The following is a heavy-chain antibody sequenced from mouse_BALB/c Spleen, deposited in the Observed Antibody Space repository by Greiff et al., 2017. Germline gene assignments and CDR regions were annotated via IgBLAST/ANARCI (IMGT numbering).Heavy chain of an antibody. Sequence: EVKLMESGGGLVKPGGSLKLSCAASGFTFSSYAMSWVRQSPEKRLEWVAEISSGGSYTYYPDTVTGRFTISRDNAKNTLYLEMSSLRSEDTAMYYCAREDGYYFAYWGQGTLVTVSA. CDR2: ISSGGSYT. CDR1: GFTFSSYA. V-gene: IGHV5-9-4*01. CDR3: AREDGYYFAY. J-gene: IGHJ3*01. D-gene: IGHD2-3*01.